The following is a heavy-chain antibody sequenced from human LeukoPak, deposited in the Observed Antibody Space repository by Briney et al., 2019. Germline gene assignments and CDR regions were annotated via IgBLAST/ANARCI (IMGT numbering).Heavy chain of an antibody. CDR3: ARRPFGGSYEYFDY. CDR2: IIPIFGTA. CDR1: GYTFTSYD. V-gene: IGHV1-69*13. D-gene: IGHD1-26*01. Sequence: SVKVSCKASGYTFTSYDISWVRQAPGQGLEWMGGIIPIFGTANYAQKFQGRVTITADESTSTAYMELSSLRSEDTAVYYCARRPFGGSYEYFDYWGQGTLVTVSS. J-gene: IGHJ4*02.